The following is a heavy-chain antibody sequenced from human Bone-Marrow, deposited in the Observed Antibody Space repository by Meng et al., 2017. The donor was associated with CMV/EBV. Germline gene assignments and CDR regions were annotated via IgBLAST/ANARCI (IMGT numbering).Heavy chain of an antibody. D-gene: IGHD2-2*01. V-gene: IGHV3-74*01. Sequence: GGSMRLACAAARFTFSSYWIDWVRQAPGKGLVWVSRINSDGSSTSYADSVKGRFTISRDNAKNTLYLQMNSLRAEDTAVYYCARVCSSTSCPDRYYYYYYGMDVWGQGTTVTVSS. CDR3: ARVCSSTSCPDRYYYYYYGMDV. CDR2: INSDGSST. J-gene: IGHJ6*02. CDR1: RFTFSSYW.